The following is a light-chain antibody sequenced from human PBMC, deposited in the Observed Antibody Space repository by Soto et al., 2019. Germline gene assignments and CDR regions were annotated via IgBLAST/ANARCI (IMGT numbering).Light chain of an antibody. Sequence: EIVLTQSPGTLSFSGERATLSCRASQSVRSNCLAWYQQKPGQAPRLLIYGASSRATGIPDRFGGSGSGTDFTLTISRLEPEDFAVYYCQQYASSPLTFGGGTKVEIK. CDR2: GAS. J-gene: IGKJ4*01. CDR3: QQYASSPLT. V-gene: IGKV3-20*01. CDR1: QSVRSNC.